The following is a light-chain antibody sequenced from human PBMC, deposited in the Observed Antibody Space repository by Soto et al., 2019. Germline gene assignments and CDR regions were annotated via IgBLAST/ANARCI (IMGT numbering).Light chain of an antibody. CDR3: ISYPPISPYF. J-gene: IGLJ1*01. CDR1: SSDVAAYNY. Sequence: QSALTQPASVSGSPGQSITISCTGTSSDVAAYNYVSWYQQHPGKAPKLMMSDVSNRASGISNRLSASKSGNTASLTISGLQTEDEVDYYCISYPPISPYFFGTGTRVTVL. CDR2: DVS. V-gene: IGLV2-14*03.